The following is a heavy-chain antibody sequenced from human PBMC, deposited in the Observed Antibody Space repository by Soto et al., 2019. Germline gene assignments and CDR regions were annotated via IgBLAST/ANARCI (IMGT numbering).Heavy chain of an antibody. CDR3: AKDPTLLTMIVVVPKNAYYYYGLDV. CDR1: GFTFSSYG. J-gene: IGHJ6*02. D-gene: IGHD3-22*01. V-gene: IGHV3-30*18. Sequence: PGGSLRLSCAASGFTFSSYGMHWVRQAPGKGLEWVAVISYDGSNKYYADAVKGRFTISRDNSKNTLYLQMNSLRAEDTAVYYCAKDPTLLTMIVVVPKNAYYYYGLDVWGQGTTVTVSS. CDR2: ISYDGSNK.